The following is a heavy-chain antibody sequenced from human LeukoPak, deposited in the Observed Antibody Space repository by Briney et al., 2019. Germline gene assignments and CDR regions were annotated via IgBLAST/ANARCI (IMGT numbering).Heavy chain of an antibody. CDR1: GFTFSSYA. CDR3: AKPTARQAYCSSGSCYDASDI. J-gene: IGHJ3*02. D-gene: IGHD2-15*01. Sequence: PGGSLRLSCAASGFTFSSYAMKWLRPAPGKGLEWVSASSGSGLTTYYADSVKGRFTVSRDNSKNTLYLQMNSLRAEDTAVYYCAKPTARQAYCSSGSCYDASDIWGQGTMVTVSS. V-gene: IGHV3-23*01. CDR2: SSGSGLTT.